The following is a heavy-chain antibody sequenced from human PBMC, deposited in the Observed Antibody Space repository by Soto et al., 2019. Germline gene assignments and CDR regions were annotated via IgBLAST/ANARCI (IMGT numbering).Heavy chain of an antibody. Sequence: QVXLXXSGXGVVQPGXXLXXXCAASXFALTPYAMHWVRQASGXXXXXXXIISYDGSYKSYGDSVKGRFTISXXXXXXXXXXXXXXXXXXXTAVYYCARDWDRGGGSYLWKFDLWGRGTLVTVXS. CDR1: XFALTPYA. CDR3: ARDWDRGGGSYLWKFDL. V-gene: IGHV3-30-3*01. J-gene: IGHJ2*01. D-gene: IGHD1-26*01. CDR2: ISYDGSYK.